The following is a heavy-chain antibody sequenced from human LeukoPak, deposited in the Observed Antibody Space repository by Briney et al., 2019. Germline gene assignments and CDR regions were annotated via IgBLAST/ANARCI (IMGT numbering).Heavy chain of an antibody. D-gene: IGHD3-22*01. Sequence: SETLSLTCAVSGGSISSSNWWSWVRQPPGKGLEWIGEINHSGSTNYNPSLKSRVTISVDTSKNQFSLKLSSVTAADTAVYYCARGGKRRYYYDSSGYYSNWFDPWGQGTLVTVSS. J-gene: IGHJ5*02. V-gene: IGHV4-4*02. CDR2: INHSGST. CDR1: GGSISSSNW. CDR3: ARGGKRRYYYDSSGYYSNWFDP.